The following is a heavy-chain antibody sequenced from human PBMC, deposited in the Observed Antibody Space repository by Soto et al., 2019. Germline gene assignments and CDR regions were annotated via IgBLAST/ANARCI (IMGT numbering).Heavy chain of an antibody. Sequence: GGSLRLSCAASGFTFSSYWMSWVRQAPGKGLEWVANIKQDGSEKYYVDSVKGRFTISRDNAKNSLYLQMNSLRAEDTAVYYCARDSSDVWDSDAFDIWGQGTMVTVSS. V-gene: IGHV3-7*01. CDR3: ARDSSDVWDSDAFDI. J-gene: IGHJ3*02. D-gene: IGHD2-8*01. CDR1: GFTFSSYW. CDR2: IKQDGSEK.